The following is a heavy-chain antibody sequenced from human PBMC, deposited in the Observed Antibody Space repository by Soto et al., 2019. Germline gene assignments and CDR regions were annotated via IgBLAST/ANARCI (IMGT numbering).Heavy chain of an antibody. J-gene: IGHJ4*02. CDR2: IYYSGST. CDR3: ARGGYPSIDY. V-gene: IGHV4-61*01. D-gene: IGHD5-12*01. Sequence: SSETPSPTRPLSCGSVHSGCFHWGWIRQPPGKGLECIGYIYYSGSTNYNPSLKSRVTISVDTSKNQFSLKLRSVTAADTAVYYCARGGYPSIDYWGQGTLVTVSS. CDR1: CGSVHSGCFH.